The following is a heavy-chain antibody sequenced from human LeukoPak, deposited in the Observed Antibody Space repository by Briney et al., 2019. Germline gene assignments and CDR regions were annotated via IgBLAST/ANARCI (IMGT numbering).Heavy chain of an antibody. CDR3: ARGYDSSGPTAFDY. Sequence: PSQTLSLTCTVSGGSISSGDYYWCWIRQPPGKGLEWIGYIYYSGSTYYNPSLKSRVTISVDTSKNQFSLKLSSVTAADTAVYYCARGYDSSGPTAFDYWGQGTLVTVSS. V-gene: IGHV4-30-4*01. CDR1: GGSISSGDYY. J-gene: IGHJ4*02. CDR2: IYYSGST. D-gene: IGHD3-22*01.